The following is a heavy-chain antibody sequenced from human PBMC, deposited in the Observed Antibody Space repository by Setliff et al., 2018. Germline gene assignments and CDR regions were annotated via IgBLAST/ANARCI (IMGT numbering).Heavy chain of an antibody. V-gene: IGHV1-18*01. J-gene: IGHJ4*02. Sequence: ASVKVSCKASGYNFAESIVSWVRQAPGQGLEWMGWISAYNGHTYSAQKFQARVTLTTDTSTNMAYMELRGLRSDDTAIYYCLRLVRYCTTIACHRTLGEEVWGQGTLVTVS. CDR1: GYNFAESI. CDR3: LRLVRYCTTIACHRTLGEEV. CDR2: ISAYNGHT. D-gene: IGHD2-8*01.